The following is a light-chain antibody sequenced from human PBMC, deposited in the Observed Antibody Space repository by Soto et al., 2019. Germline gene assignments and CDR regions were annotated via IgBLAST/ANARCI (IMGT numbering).Light chain of an antibody. Sequence: DIQMTQSPSTLSASVGDRVTITCRASQSISSWLAWYQQKPGKAPTLLIYKASSLESGVPSRFSGSGSGTEYSITIISLQPDDFATYYCQQYNSYSPWTFGQGTKVEIK. V-gene: IGKV1-5*03. CDR2: KAS. CDR1: QSISSW. CDR3: QQYNSYSPWT. J-gene: IGKJ1*01.